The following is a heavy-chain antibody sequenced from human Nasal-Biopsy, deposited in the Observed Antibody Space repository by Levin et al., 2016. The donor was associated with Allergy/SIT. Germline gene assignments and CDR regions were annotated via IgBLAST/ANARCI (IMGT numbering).Heavy chain of an antibody. CDR2: TYDRGTT. V-gene: IGHV4-31*03. Sequence: LSCTVSGGSISSGGYYWTWIRQHPGKGLEWIGYTYDRGTTYYNPSLRSRVLISLDTSENKLSLRLSSVAAADTAVFYCARGRISLVRGIFIHPTFDIWGQGTMVTVSS. CDR3: ARGRISLVRGIFIHPTFDI. J-gene: IGHJ3*02. CDR1: GGSISSGGYY. D-gene: IGHD3-10*01.